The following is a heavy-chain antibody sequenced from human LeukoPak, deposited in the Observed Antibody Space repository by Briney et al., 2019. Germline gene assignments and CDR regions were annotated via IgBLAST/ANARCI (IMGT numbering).Heavy chain of an antibody. Sequence: SETLSLTCAVYGGSFSGYYWSWIRQPPGKGLEWIGEINHSGSTNYNPSLKSRVTISVDTSKNQFSLKLSSVTAADTAVYYCARWFVWSYSSGWYYFDYWGQGTLVTVSS. CDR1: GGSFSGYY. V-gene: IGHV4-34*01. CDR3: ARWFVWSYSSGWYYFDY. CDR2: INHSGST. D-gene: IGHD6-19*01. J-gene: IGHJ4*02.